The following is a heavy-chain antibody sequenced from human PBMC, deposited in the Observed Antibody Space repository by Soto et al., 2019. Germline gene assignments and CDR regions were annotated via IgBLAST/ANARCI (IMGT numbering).Heavy chain of an antibody. J-gene: IGHJ5*01. V-gene: IGHV4-61*01. CDR3: ATHRRSGSWLDS. CDR1: GDSVSSGTYY. CDR2: IYFTGAT. D-gene: IGHD2-15*01. Sequence: QVHLQESGPGLVKPSETLSLTCSVSGDSVSSGTYYWSWIRQPPGKGLEWIGYIYFTGATNHNPSPQSRVTTSRDTSKNQFSLRLNSVTAADTAVYYCATHRRSGSWLDSWGQGALVTVSS.